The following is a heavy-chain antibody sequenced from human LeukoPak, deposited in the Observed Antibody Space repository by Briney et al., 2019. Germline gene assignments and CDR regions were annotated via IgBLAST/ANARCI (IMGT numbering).Heavy chain of an antibody. D-gene: IGHD2-2*01. CDR1: GFTFSSSW. V-gene: IGHV3-74*01. Sequence: PGGSLRLSCAVSGFTFSSSWMHWVRQAPGKGLVWVSHIKTHGSTTAYADSVKGRFTISRDNAKNTLYLQMNSLRAEDTGVYYCARGNQQLPRSTPDYWGQGTLVTVSS. CDR3: ARGNQQLPRSTPDY. CDR2: IKTHGSTT. J-gene: IGHJ4*02.